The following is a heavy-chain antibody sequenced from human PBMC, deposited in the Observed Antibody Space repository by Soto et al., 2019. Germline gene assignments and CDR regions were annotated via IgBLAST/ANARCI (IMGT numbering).Heavy chain of an antibody. CDR3: ARDIGGGNWFDP. CDR1: GFSFSSYE. V-gene: IGHV3-48*03. J-gene: IGHJ5*02. CDR2: ISPGGGAI. D-gene: IGHD1-26*01. Sequence: GGSLRLSCEASGFSFSSYEMNWVRQAPGKGLEWLSYISPGGGAIHYADSVKGRFTVSRDNAKSSLYLQMNSLRAEDTALYYCARDIGGGNWFDPWGQGTLVTVSS.